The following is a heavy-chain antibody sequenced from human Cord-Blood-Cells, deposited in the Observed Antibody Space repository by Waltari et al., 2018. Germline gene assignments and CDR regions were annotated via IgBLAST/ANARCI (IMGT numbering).Heavy chain of an antibody. Sequence: QVQLVQSGAEVKKPGASVKVSCKASGYTFTGYYMHWVRQAPGQGLEWRGWINPNSGGTNDAQKFQGWVTMTRDTSISTAYMELSRLRSDDTAVYYCARGGEQQLDYWGQGTLVTVSS. D-gene: IGHD6-13*01. J-gene: IGHJ4*02. V-gene: IGHV1-2*04. CDR1: GYTFTGYY. CDR3: ARGGEQQLDY. CDR2: INPNSGGT.